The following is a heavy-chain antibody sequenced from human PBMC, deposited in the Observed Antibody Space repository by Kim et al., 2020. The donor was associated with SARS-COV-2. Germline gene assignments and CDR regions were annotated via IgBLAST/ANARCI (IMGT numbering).Heavy chain of an antibody. CDR3: AKDGGQYSLVTKRARKWHFDL. Sequence: GGSLRLSCSGAGFTFSRVAMHWVRQAPGKGLEWVAVVSYDGNNRYYADSVKGRFSISRDNSKSTLHLQMSSLRPEDTAVYFCAKDGGQYSLVTKRARKWHFDLWGRGTLVAVSS. J-gene: IGHJ2*01. CDR2: VSYDGNNR. CDR1: GFTFSRVA. V-gene: IGHV3-30*18. D-gene: IGHD2-21*02.